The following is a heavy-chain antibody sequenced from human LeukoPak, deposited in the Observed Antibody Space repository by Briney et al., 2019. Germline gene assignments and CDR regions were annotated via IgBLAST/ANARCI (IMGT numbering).Heavy chain of an antibody. Sequence: SETLSLTCSVSGGSISSYYWSCIRQPPGEALEGMGYIYYTGRTNYNPSLTSRVTISVDTSKNQFSLKLSSVTAADTAVYYCASLRPYYYDSSGHYYFDYWGQGTLVTVSS. CDR1: GGSISSYY. CDR2: IYYTGRT. V-gene: IGHV4-59*08. D-gene: IGHD3-22*01. CDR3: ASLRPYYYDSSGHYYFDY. J-gene: IGHJ4*02.